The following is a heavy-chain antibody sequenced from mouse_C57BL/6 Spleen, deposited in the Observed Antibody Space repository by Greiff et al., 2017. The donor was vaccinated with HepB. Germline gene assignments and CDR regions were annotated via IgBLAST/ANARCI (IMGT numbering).Heavy chain of an antibody. CDR3: TTDYGSSAFSY. J-gene: IGHJ3*01. CDR1: GFNIKDDY. CDR2: IDPENGDT. Sequence: EVQLQQSGAELVRPGASVKLSCTASGFNIKDDYMHWVKQRPEQGLEWIGWIDPENGDTEYASKFQGKATITADTSSNTAYLQLSSLTSEDTAVYYCTTDYGSSAFSYWGQGTLFTVSA. D-gene: IGHD1-1*01. V-gene: IGHV14-4*01.